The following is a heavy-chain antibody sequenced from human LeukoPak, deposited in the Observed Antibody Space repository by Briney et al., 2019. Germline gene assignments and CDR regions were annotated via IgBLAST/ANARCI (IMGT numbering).Heavy chain of an antibody. J-gene: IGHJ4*02. D-gene: IGHD1-26*01. CDR3: ARELWELLVDY. CDR2: ISSSGSTI. Sequence: GGSVRLSCAASGFTFSDYYMSWIRQAPGKGLEWVSYISSSGSTIYYADSVKGRFTISRDNAKNSLYLQMNSLRAEDTAVYYCARELWELLVDYWGQGTLVTVSS. CDR1: GFTFSDYY. V-gene: IGHV3-11*04.